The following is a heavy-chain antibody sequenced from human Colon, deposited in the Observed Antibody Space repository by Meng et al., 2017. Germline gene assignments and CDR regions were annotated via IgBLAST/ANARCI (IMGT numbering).Heavy chain of an antibody. D-gene: IGHD4-17*01. J-gene: IGHJ3*02. V-gene: IGHV1-3*01. CDR2: INAANGNT. CDR3: ARPRDSYGDYDPFDI. CDR1: GYIFTTYA. Sequence: ASVKVSCKPSGYIFTTYAMHWVRQAPGQSLEWMGWINAANGNTKYSQKFEGRVTMTRDTSASIGYMELSSLRSDDTAIYYCARPRDSYGDYDPFDIWGQGTRVTVSS.